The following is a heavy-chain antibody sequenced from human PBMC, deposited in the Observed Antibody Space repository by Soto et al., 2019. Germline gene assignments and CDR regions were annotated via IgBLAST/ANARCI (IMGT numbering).Heavy chain of an antibody. J-gene: IGHJ4*02. D-gene: IGHD4-17*01. CDR1: GFTFSSYG. V-gene: IGHV3-30*18. Sequence: QVQLVESGGGVVQPGRSLRLSCAASGFTFSSYGMHWVRQAPGKGLEWVAVISYDASNKYYADSVKGRFTISRDNSRDALYLQMSRPRAEDTVVYYCAKVPGDSGDLYLDDGGVEYWFQGTLVTVST. CDR3: AKVPGDSGDLYLDDGGVEY. CDR2: ISYDASNK.